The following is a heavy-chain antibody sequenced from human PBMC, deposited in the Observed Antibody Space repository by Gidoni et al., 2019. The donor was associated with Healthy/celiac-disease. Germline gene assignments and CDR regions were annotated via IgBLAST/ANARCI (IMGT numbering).Heavy chain of an antibody. Sequence: EVQLVQSGAAAKKPGASMKISCKGSGYSSHRYWIGWQRQMPGNGLEWLGILYPVDSDTRYSPSCQGQVTISADKSISTAYLQWSSLKASDTAMYYCARHAPFVEMATMPPQIDYWGQGTLVTVSS. D-gene: IGHD5-12*01. CDR2: LYPVDSDT. J-gene: IGHJ4*02. V-gene: IGHV5-51*01. CDR1: GYSSHRYW. CDR3: ARHAPFVEMATMPPQIDY.